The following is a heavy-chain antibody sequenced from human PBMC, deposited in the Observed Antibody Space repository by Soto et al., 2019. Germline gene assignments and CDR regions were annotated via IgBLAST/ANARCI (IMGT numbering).Heavy chain of an antibody. Sequence: QVQLQESGPGLVKPSQTLSLTCTVSGGSISSGAYYWNWIRQHPGKGLEWIGYIYYSGSTYYNPSLKSRVTISVDTSNNQFSPKLSSVTAADTALYYCARDIVTAVSMSGMDVWGQGTTVTVSS. CDR1: GGSISSGAYY. D-gene: IGHD2-2*01. V-gene: IGHV4-31*03. J-gene: IGHJ6*02. CDR2: IYYSGST. CDR3: ARDIVTAVSMSGMDV.